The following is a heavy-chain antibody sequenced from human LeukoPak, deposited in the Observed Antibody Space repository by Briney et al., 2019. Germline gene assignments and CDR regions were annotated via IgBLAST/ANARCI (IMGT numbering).Heavy chain of an antibody. Sequence: ASVKVSCKASGYTFTGYYMNWVRQAPGQELEWMGWLSPNSGDTKFAQKFQGRVTMTRDTSISTAYMELSRLRSDDTAVYYCARATDISSWYLAYWGQGTLVTVSS. CDR2: LSPNSGDT. CDR1: GYTFTGYY. V-gene: IGHV1-2*02. D-gene: IGHD6-13*01. CDR3: ARATDISSWYLAY. J-gene: IGHJ4*02.